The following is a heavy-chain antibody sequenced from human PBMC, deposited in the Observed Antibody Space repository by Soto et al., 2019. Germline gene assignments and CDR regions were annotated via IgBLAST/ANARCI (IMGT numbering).Heavy chain of an antibody. CDR2: ISGSGGST. D-gene: IGHD4-4*01. CDR1: GFTFSSYA. J-gene: IGHJ6*03. CDR3: AKDLTGYYYYYMDV. V-gene: IGHV3-23*01. Sequence: GGSLRLSCAASGFTFSSYAMSWVRQAPGKGLEWVSAISGSGGSTYYADSVKGRFTISRDNSKNTLYLQMNSLRAEDTAVYYCAKDLTGYYYYYMDVWGKGTTVTVSS.